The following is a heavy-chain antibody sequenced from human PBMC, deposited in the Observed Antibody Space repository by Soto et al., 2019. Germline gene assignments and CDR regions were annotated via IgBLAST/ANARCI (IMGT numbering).Heavy chain of an antibody. Sequence: SPTLSLPCAISGDSVSSNSAAWNWIRQSPSRGLEWLGRTYYRSKWYNDYVVSVKSRITINPDTSKNQFSLQLNSVTPEDTAVYYCARGGRAVAGKNCFDPRRQRTLVSVSS. D-gene: IGHD6-19*01. V-gene: IGHV6-1*01. J-gene: IGHJ5*02. CDR3: ARGGRAVAGKNCFDP. CDR1: GDSVSSNSAA. CDR2: TYYRSKWYN.